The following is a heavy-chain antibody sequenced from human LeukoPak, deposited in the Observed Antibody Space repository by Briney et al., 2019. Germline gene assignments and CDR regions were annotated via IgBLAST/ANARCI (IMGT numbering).Heavy chain of an antibody. CDR1: GFTFSSYW. V-gene: IGHV3-74*01. Sequence: GGSLRLSCAASGFTFSSYWMHWVRQAPGKGLVWVSRIKSDGSTNYADSVKGRFTISRDNAKNSLYLQMNSLRVEDTAVYYCATPFDYWGQGTLVTVSS. J-gene: IGHJ4*02. CDR2: IKSDGST. CDR3: ATPFDY.